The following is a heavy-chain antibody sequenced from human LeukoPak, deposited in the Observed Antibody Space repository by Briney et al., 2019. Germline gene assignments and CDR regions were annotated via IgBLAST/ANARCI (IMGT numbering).Heavy chain of an antibody. D-gene: IGHD3-10*01. J-gene: IGHJ6*02. CDR3: ARAEAYGSGSYYYGMDV. CDR1: GGTFSSYA. Sequence: SVKVSCKASGGTFSSYAISWVRQAPGQGLEWMGGIIPIFGTANYAQKFQGRVTITADESTSTAYMELSSLRSEDTAVYYCARAEAYGSGSYYYGMDVWGQGTTVTVSS. CDR2: IIPIFGTA. V-gene: IGHV1-69*13.